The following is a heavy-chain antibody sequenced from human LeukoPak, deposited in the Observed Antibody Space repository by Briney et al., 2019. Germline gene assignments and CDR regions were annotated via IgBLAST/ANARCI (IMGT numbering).Heavy chain of an antibody. Sequence: SETLSLTCTVSGGSISSSRYFWGWIRQPPGRGLEWIGSIFYSGSTYYNPSLKSRVTISLDTSKNQFSLNLRSVTAADTAVYYCARVPAAHYYFDYWGQGTLVTVSS. CDR1: GGSISSSRYF. CDR3: ARVPAAHYYFDY. V-gene: IGHV4-39*07. J-gene: IGHJ4*02. CDR2: IFYSGST. D-gene: IGHD2-2*01.